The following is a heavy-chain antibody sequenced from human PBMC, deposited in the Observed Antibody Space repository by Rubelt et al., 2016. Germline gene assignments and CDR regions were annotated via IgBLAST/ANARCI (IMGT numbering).Heavy chain of an antibody. CDR2: INVYNGNR. CDR3: AREVNSGWGLGPFDY. CDR1: GYTFSDFG. V-gene: IGHV1-18*01. J-gene: IGHJ4*02. D-gene: IGHD6-19*01. Sequence: QVQLVQSGDEVEEPGASVKVSCKTSGYTFSDFGISWVRQAPGQGLEWMGWINVYNGNRNYAQKFQGRVTMTTDSSTTTAYMERRSLTSDDTAVYYCAREVNSGWGLGPFDYWGQGTPVTVSS.